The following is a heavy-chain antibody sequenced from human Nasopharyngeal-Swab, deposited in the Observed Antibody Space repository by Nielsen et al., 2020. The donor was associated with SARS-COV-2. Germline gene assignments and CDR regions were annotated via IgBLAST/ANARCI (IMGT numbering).Heavy chain of an antibody. Sequence: GSLRLSCTVSGGSISSYYWSWIRQPPGKGLEWIGYIYYSGSTNYNPSLKSRVTTSVDTSKNQFSLKLSSVTAADTAVYYCARQRTAMVLDYWGQGTLVTVSS. D-gene: IGHD5-18*01. V-gene: IGHV4-59*08. CDR3: ARQRTAMVLDY. CDR1: GGSISSYY. J-gene: IGHJ4*02. CDR2: IYYSGST.